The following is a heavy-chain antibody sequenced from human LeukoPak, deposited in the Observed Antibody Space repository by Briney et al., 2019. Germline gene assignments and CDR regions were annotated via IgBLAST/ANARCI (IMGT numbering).Heavy chain of an antibody. D-gene: IGHD5-18*01. CDR3: AREVDTADFDY. Sequence: SETLSLTCTVSGGSISNYYWSWIRQPPGKGLEWIGYISYSGSTISNPSLKSRVTISVDTSKNQFSLKLSSVTAADTAVYYCAREVDTADFDYWGQGTLVTVSS. V-gene: IGHV4-59*01. CDR1: GGSISNYY. J-gene: IGHJ4*02. CDR2: ISYSGST.